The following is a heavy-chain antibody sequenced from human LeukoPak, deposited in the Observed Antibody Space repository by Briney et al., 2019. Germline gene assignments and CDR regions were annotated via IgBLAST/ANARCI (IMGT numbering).Heavy chain of an antibody. CDR3: AYLGLSSDWNDVPGPQIDY. CDR2: ISSSGGIT. V-gene: IGHV3-23*01. J-gene: IGHJ4*02. CDR1: GFTVSSNY. Sequence: PGGSLRLSCAASGFTVSSNYMSWVRQAPGKGLEWVSTISSSGGITYYADSVKGRFTISRDDSKNTVYLQMNSLRAEDTALYYCAYLGLSSDWNDVPGPQIDYWGQGTLVTVSS. D-gene: IGHD1-1*01.